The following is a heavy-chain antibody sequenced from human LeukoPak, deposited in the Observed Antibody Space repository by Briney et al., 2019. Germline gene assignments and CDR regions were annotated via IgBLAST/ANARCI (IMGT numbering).Heavy chain of an antibody. J-gene: IGHJ3*02. V-gene: IGHV1-18*01. CDR1: GYTFTSYY. CDR2: ISAYNGQT. Sequence: ASVKVSCKASGYTFTSYYISWMRQAPGQGLQWTGRISAYNGQTNYAQKVQGRVTMTTDTSTSTVYMELRSLRSDDTAVYYCAWDSGAFEIWGQGTMVTGSS. CDR3: AWDSGAFEI.